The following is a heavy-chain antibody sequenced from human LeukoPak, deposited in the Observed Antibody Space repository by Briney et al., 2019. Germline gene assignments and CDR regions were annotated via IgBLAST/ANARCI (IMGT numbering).Heavy chain of an antibody. CDR3: ARKGRYCSSTSCHHYYYYMDV. D-gene: IGHD2-2*01. CDR1: GFTFSSSG. J-gene: IGHJ6*03. Sequence: GRSLRLSCAASGFTFSSSGMHWVRQAPGKGLEWVAVIWYDGSNKYYADSVKGRFTISRDNSKNTLYLQMNSLRAEDTAVYYCARKGRYCSSTSCHHYYYYMDVWGKGTTVTVSS. V-gene: IGHV3-33*01. CDR2: IWYDGSNK.